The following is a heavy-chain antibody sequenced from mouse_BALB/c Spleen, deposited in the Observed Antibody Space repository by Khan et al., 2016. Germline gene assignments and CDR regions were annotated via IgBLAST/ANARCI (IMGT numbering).Heavy chain of an antibody. CDR3: ARDLNWYFDV. Sequence: EVQLVEPGGGLVKPGGSLNLSCAASGFTFSDYYMYWVRQTPEKRLAWVATISDGGSYTYYPDSVKGRFTISRANAKNKLYLQMSSLKAGDTAMYYCARDLNWYFDVWGAGTTVTVSS. CDR2: ISDGGSYT. J-gene: IGHJ1*01. V-gene: IGHV5-4*02. CDR1: GFTFSDYY.